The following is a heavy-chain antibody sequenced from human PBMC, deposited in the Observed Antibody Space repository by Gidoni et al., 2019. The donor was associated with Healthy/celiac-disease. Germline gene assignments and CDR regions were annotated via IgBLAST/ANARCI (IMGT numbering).Heavy chain of an antibody. J-gene: IGHJ6*02. CDR1: GFTFEYYA. V-gene: IGHV3-9*01. CDR2: ISWNSGSI. Sequence: EVQLVESGGGLVQPGRSLRLSCAASGFTFEYYAMHWVRQAPGKGLEWVSGISWNSGSIGYTDSVKGRFTISRDNAKNSLYLQMNSLRAEDTALYYCAKAPKATVVTGDYYYGMDVWGQGTTVTVSS. CDR3: AKAPKATVVTGDYYYGMDV. D-gene: IGHD4-17*01.